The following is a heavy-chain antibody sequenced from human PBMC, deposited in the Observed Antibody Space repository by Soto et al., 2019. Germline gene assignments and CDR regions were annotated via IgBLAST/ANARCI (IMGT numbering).Heavy chain of an antibody. J-gene: IGHJ4*02. D-gene: IGHD3-3*01. V-gene: IGHV4-61*01. Sequence: PSETLSLTCTVSGGSVGSGSYYWSGIRQPPGKGLEWIGYIYYSGSTNYNPSLKSRVTISVDTSKNQFSLKLSSVTAADTAVYNCVKGLGYEFGCWGPGILVTVAS. CDR2: IYYSGST. CDR1: GGSVGSGSYY. CDR3: VKGLGYEFGC.